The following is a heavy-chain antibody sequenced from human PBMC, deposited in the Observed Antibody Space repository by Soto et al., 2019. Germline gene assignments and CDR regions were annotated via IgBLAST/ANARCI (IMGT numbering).Heavy chain of an antibody. V-gene: IGHV3-30*18. Sequence: PGGSLRLSCAASGFTFSSYGMHWVRQAPGKGLEWVAVISYDGSNKYYADSVKGRFTISRDNSKNTLYLQMNSLRAEDTAVYYCAKSPYGGNAKNDYWGQGTLVTVSS. D-gene: IGHD4-17*01. CDR1: GFTFSSYG. J-gene: IGHJ4*02. CDR3: AKSPYGGNAKNDY. CDR2: ISYDGSNK.